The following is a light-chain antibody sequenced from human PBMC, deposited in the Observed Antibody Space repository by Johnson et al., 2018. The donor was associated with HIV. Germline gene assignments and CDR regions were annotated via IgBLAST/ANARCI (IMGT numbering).Light chain of an antibody. CDR3: ETWDSSLSGYYV. V-gene: IGLV1-51*01. Sequence: QSLLTQPPSVSAAPGQKVTISCSGSSSNIGNNYVSWYQQLPGTAPKLLIYDNNKRPSGIPDRFSGSKSGTSATLGITGLQTGDEADYYCETWDSSLSGYYVFGTGTKLTVL. CDR1: SSNIGNNY. CDR2: DNN. J-gene: IGLJ1*01.